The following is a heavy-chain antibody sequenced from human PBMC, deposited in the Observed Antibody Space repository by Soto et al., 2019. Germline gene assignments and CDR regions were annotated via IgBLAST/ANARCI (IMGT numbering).Heavy chain of an antibody. CDR3: AKSVAAPIGCYYYYRDV. D-gene: IGHD6-19*01. J-gene: IGHJ6*03. CDR1: GFTFYFDG. V-gene: IGHV3-30*18. Sequence: QVQLVASGGGVVQPGRSLRLSWAASGFTFYFDGVHWVRHAPAKGLHWVAVIADDGSNEYYADSVKGRFTISRNNSKNTLYLQMNRLRAEDTAVYYSAKSVAAPIGCYYYYRDVWGKGTTVTVAS. CDR2: IADDGSNE.